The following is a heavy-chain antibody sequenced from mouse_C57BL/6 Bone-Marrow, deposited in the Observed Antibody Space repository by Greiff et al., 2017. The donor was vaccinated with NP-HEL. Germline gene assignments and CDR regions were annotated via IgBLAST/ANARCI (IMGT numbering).Heavy chain of an antibody. CDR2: IYPRSGNT. CDR1: GYTFTSYC. Sequence: VQLQQSGAELAMPGASVKLSCKASGYTFTSYCIRWVKPRTGQGLEWIGEIYPRSGNTYYNEKFKGKATLTADKSSSTAYMELRSLTSEDSAVYFCARSAYYSNYFAYWGQGTLVTVSA. J-gene: IGHJ3*01. V-gene: IGHV1-81*01. CDR3: ARSAYYSNYFAY. D-gene: IGHD2-5*01.